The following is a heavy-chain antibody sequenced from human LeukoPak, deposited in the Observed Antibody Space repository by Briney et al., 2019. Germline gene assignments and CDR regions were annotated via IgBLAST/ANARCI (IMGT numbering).Heavy chain of an antibody. CDR3: AKGRGGVYYYDSSGYPY. CDR2: ISGSGGST. D-gene: IGHD3-22*01. CDR1: GFTFSSYA. J-gene: IGHJ4*02. V-gene: IGHV3-23*01. Sequence: PGGSLRLSCAASGFTFSSYAMSWVRQAPGKGLEWVSAISGSGGSTYYADSVKGRFTFSRDNSKNTLYLQMNSLRAEDTAVYYCAKGRGGVYYYDSSGYPYWGQGTLVTVSS.